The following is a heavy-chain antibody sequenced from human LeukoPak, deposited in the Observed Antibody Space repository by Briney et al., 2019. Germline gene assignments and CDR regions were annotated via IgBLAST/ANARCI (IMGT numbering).Heavy chain of an antibody. CDR2: IKQDGSEK. CDR3: ARALGRLQPYYYHYGLDV. V-gene: IGHV3-7*01. CDR1: GFSFSNYW. Sequence: GGSLRLSCAASGFSFSNYWMGWVRQAPGKGLEWVANIKQDGSEKYYVDSVKGRFTISRDNAKNSLYLQMDSLRADDTAVYYCARALGRLQPYYYHYGLDVWGQGTTVTVSS. D-gene: IGHD5-24*01. J-gene: IGHJ6*02.